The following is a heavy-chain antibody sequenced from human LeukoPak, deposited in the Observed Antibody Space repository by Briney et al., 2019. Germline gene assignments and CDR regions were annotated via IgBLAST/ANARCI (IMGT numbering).Heavy chain of an antibody. CDR1: GYTFTGYY. J-gene: IGHJ3*02. CDR2: INPNSGGT. Sequence: ASVKVSCKASGYTFTGYYMHWVRQAPGQGLEWMGWINPNSGGTNYAQKFQGRVTMTRDTSISTAYVELSRLRSDDTAVYYCARLYCSGGSCYTPSGAFDIWGQGTMVTVSS. V-gene: IGHV1-2*02. CDR3: ARLYCSGGSCYTPSGAFDI. D-gene: IGHD2-15*01.